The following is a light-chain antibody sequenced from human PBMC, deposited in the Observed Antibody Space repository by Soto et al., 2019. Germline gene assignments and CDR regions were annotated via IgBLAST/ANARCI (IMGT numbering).Light chain of an antibody. Sequence: DIQMTQSPSTLSASVGDRVTITFRASQTISSWLAWYQQRPGKAPKLLIYKASSLESGVPSRFSGSGSGTEFTLTISSLQSDDFGRYYCQQYKSYPLTFGGGTKVDI. J-gene: IGKJ4*01. CDR1: QTISSW. CDR3: QQYKSYPLT. V-gene: IGKV1-5*03. CDR2: KAS.